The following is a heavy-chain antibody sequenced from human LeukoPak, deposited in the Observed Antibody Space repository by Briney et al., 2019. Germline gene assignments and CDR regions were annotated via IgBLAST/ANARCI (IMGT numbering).Heavy chain of an antibody. J-gene: IGHJ4*02. V-gene: IGHV3-74*01. CDR2: INGDGIST. Sequence: GGSLRLSCAASGFTFSIYFMHWVRQGPGEGLGWVSRINGDGISTTYAGAVMGRFTSSRDNAKNTLYLQMNSLRAEDTAVDYCAREHYGPDYWGQGTLVTVSS. CDR1: GFTFSIYF. D-gene: IGHD4-17*01. CDR3: AREHYGPDY.